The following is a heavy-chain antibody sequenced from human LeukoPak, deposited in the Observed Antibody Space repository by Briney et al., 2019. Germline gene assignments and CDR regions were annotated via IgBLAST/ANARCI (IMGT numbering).Heavy chain of an antibody. CDR2: MNPNSGNT. Sequence: GASVKVSCKASGYTFTSYDINWVRQATGQGLEWMGWMNPNSGNTGYVQKFQGRVTMTRNTSISTAYMELSSLRSEDTAVYYCARAPYYYYMDVWGKGTTVTVSS. CDR1: GYTFTSYD. CDR3: ARAPYYYYMDV. J-gene: IGHJ6*03. V-gene: IGHV1-8*01.